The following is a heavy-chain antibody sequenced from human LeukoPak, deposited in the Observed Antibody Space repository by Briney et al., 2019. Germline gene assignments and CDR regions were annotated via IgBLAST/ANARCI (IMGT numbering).Heavy chain of an antibody. CDR3: ARDRGSYFSHAFDI. J-gene: IGHJ3*02. V-gene: IGHV1-2*02. CDR2: INPNSGGT. CDR1: GYTFTGYY. Sequence: GASVTVSCKASGYTFTGYYMHWVRQAPGQGLEWMGWINPNSGGTNYAQRFQGRVTMTRDTSISTAYMELSRLTSDDTAVYYCARDRGSYFSHAFDIWGQGTMVTVSS. D-gene: IGHD1-26*01.